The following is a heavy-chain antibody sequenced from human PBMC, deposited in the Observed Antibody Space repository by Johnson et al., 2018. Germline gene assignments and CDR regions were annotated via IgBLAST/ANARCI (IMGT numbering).Heavy chain of an antibody. CDR2: IKKDGSEK. J-gene: IGHJ6*02. D-gene: IGHD7-27*01. CDR1: GFTFSSYW. CDR3: ARDRDTGDGFDV. V-gene: IGHV3-7*01. Sequence: VQLVESGGDLVQPGGSLRLSCVVSGFTFSSYWMTWVRQAPGKGLEWVASIKKDGSEKYHVDSVKGRFTISRDNARNSVYLQMNSLRAEDTGVYYCARDRDTGDGFDVWGQGTTVTVSS.